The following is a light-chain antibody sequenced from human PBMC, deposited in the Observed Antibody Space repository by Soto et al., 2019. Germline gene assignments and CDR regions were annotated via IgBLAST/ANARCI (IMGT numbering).Light chain of an antibody. J-gene: IGLJ2*01. V-gene: IGLV1-47*01. CDR3: AAWDDSLSGRV. CDR2: RND. CDR1: SSNIGNNN. Sequence: QSVLTQPPSASGTRGQRVTISCSGSSSNIGNNNVYWYHQLPGTAPKLLIYRNDQRPSGVPDRFSGSKSGTSASLAISGLRSEDEDDYYCAAWDDSLSGRVFGGGTKLTVL.